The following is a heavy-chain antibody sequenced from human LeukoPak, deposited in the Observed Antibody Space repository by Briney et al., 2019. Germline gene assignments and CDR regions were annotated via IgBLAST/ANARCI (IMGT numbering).Heavy chain of an antibody. D-gene: IGHD4/OR15-4a*01. V-gene: IGHV5-51*01. Sequence: ASVKISCKGSGYSFSSYWIGWVRQMPGKGLEWMGIIYPGDSDTRYSPSFQGQVTISVDKSISTAYVQWSSLKASDTAMYYCARRVLDYFEHWGQGTLVTVSS. J-gene: IGHJ4*02. CDR1: GYSFSSYW. CDR3: ARRVLDYFEH. CDR2: IYPGDSDT.